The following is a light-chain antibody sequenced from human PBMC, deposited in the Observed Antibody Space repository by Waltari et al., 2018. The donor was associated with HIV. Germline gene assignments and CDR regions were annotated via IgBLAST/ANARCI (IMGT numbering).Light chain of an antibody. V-gene: IGLV1-40*01. CDR1: SSNIGAHYD. Sequence: QSVLTQPPSVSGAPGQRVTISCTGSSSNIGAHYDVHCYQKFPGTAPKLLLSGNNDRPSGVPDRFSGSRSGTSASLAITGLQADDEADYYCQSYDSSLSGSVVFGGGTKLTVL. CDR2: GNN. J-gene: IGLJ2*01. CDR3: QSYDSSLSGSVV.